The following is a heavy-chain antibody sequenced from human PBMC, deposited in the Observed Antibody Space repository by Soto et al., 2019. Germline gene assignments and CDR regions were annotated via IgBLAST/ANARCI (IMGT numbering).Heavy chain of an antibody. Sequence: EVQLLESGGGLVQPGGSLRLSCAASGFTFSRYAMSWVRQAPGKGLEWVSAISGSGGSTYYADSVNGRFTISRDNSKNTLYLQMNSRRAEDTAVYYCAKDLTPTYYYDRSGYFDYWGQGTLVTVSS. CDR1: GFTFSRYA. CDR3: AKDLTPTYYYDRSGYFDY. V-gene: IGHV3-23*01. J-gene: IGHJ4*02. D-gene: IGHD3-22*01. CDR2: ISGSGGST.